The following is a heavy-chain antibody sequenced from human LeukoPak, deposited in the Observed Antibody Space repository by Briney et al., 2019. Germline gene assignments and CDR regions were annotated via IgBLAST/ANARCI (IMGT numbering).Heavy chain of an antibody. Sequence: SETLSLTCTVSGGSISSYYWSWIRQPPGKGLEWIGYIYYSGSTNYNPSLKSRVTISVDTSKNQFSLKLSSVTAADTAVYYCARAAAGTSEYYYYYYMDVWGKGTTVTVSS. CDR3: ARAAAGTSEYYYYYYMDV. CDR1: GGSISSYY. J-gene: IGHJ6*03. V-gene: IGHV4-59*01. CDR2: IYYSGST. D-gene: IGHD6-13*01.